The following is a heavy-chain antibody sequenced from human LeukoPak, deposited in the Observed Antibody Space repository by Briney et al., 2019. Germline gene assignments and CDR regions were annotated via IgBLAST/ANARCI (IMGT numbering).Heavy chain of an antibody. J-gene: IGHJ4*02. V-gene: IGHV4-30-4*01. D-gene: IGHD4-11*01. Sequence: PSQTLSLTCTVSGGSISSGDYYWSWIRQPPGKGLEWIGYIYYSGSTYYNPSLKSRVTISVDTSKNQFSLKLSSVTAADTAVYYCARVTVTTPCFDYWGQGTLVTVSS. CDR1: GGSISSGDYY. CDR3: ARVTVTTPCFDY. CDR2: IYYSGST.